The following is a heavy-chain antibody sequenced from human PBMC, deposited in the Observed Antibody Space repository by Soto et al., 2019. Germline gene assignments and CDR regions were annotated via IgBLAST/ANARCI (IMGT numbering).Heavy chain of an antibody. J-gene: IGHJ4*02. CDR2: ISGSGGST. Sequence: GGSLRLSCAASGFTFSSYAMSWVRQAPGKGLEWVSAISGSGGSTYYADSVKGRFTISRDNSKNTLYLQMNSLRAEDTAVYYCAKDMPPKRVGATVLFDYWGQGTLVTVSS. CDR1: GFTFSSYA. V-gene: IGHV3-23*01. CDR3: AKDMPPKRVGATVLFDY. D-gene: IGHD1-26*01.